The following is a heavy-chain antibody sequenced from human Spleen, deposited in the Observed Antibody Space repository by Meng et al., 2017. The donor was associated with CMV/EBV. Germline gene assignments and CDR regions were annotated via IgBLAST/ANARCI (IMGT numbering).Heavy chain of an antibody. J-gene: IGHJ4*02. CDR1: GFTFSSYG. D-gene: IGHD3-22*01. V-gene: IGHV3-30*02. CDR2: IRYDGSNK. CDR3: AKLPYYYDSSGYPHHDY. Sequence: GGSLRLSCAASGFTFSSYGMHWVRQAPGKGLEWVAFIRYDGSNKYYADSVKGRFTISRDNSKNTLYLQMNSLRAEDTAVYYCAKLPYYYDSSGYPHHDYWGQGTLVTVSS.